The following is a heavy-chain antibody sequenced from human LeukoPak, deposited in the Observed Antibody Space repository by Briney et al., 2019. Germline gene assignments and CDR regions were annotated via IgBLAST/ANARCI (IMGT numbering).Heavy chain of an antibody. V-gene: IGHV3-9*01. CDR2: ISWNGGSI. D-gene: IGHD3-9*01. Sequence: GGSLRLSCAASGFTFDDYAMHWVRQPPGKGLEWVSGISWNGGSIGYADSVKGRITISRDNAKNSQYLQMNSLRAEDTALYYCAKSLSYFDWSPLNYWGQGTLVTVSS. J-gene: IGHJ4*02. CDR1: GFTFDDYA. CDR3: AKSLSYFDWSPLNY.